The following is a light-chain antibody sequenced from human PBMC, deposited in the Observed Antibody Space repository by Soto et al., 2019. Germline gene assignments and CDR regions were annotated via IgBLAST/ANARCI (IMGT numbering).Light chain of an antibody. V-gene: IGLV2-11*01. CDR1: SSDVGGYNY. CDR2: DVS. Sequence: QSALTQPRSVSGSPGQSVAISCTGTSSDVGGYNYVSWYQQHPGKAPKLMIYDVSKRPSGVTDRFSGSKSGNTASLTISGLQSEDEADYYCCSNTGSNTVVFGGGTQLTVL. J-gene: IGLJ2*01. CDR3: CSNTGSNTVV.